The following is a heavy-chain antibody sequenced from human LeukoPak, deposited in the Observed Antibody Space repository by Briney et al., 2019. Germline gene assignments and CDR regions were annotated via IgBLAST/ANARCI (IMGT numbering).Heavy chain of an antibody. Sequence: GGSLRLSCAASGFTFSSCSMNWVRQAPGKGLEWVSSISSSSSYIYYADSVKGRFTISRDNAKNSLYLQMNSLRAEDTAVYYCARVDRQWGYFDYWGQGTLVTVSS. J-gene: IGHJ4*02. V-gene: IGHV3-21*01. CDR3: ARVDRQWGYFDY. CDR1: GFTFSSCS. CDR2: ISSSSSYI. D-gene: IGHD6-19*01.